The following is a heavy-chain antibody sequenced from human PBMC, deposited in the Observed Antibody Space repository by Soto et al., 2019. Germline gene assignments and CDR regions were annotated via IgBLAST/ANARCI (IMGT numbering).Heavy chain of an antibody. CDR3: AREEELTYYYYGMDV. Sequence: SETLSLTCAVYGGSFSGYYWSWIRQPPGKGLEWIGEINHSGSTNYNPSLKSRVTISVDTSKNQFSLKLSSVTAADTAVYYCAREEELTYYYYGMDVWGQGTTVTAP. V-gene: IGHV4-34*01. CDR1: GGSFSGYY. D-gene: IGHD1-7*01. J-gene: IGHJ6*02. CDR2: INHSGST.